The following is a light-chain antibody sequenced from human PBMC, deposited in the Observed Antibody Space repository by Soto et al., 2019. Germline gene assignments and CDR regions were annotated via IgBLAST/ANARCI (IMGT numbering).Light chain of an antibody. CDR2: KAS. V-gene: IGKV1-5*03. J-gene: IGKJ5*01. CDR3: QQSYSTPIT. Sequence: DIQLTESPATLSGSVGDRVTITCRASQTISSWLGWYQQKPGKAPKLLIYKASSVESGVPSRFSGSGSGTEFTLTIRSLQPEDFATYYCQQSYSTPITFGQGTRLEIK. CDR1: QTISSW.